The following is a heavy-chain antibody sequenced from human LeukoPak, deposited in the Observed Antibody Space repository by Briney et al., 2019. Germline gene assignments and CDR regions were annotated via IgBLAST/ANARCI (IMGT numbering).Heavy chain of an antibody. CDR1: GYTVSINY. CDR3: ATIAPAGISTVY. V-gene: IGHV3-66*01. D-gene: IGHD6-13*01. Sequence: GVSLRLSCAASGYTVSINYMSWVRQAPGKGLDWVSVIYSNGDTDYADSVKSRFTISRDNSKNTVYLQMHSLGAEDTAVYYCATIAPAGISTVYWGQGTLVSVSS. CDR2: IYSNGDT. J-gene: IGHJ4*02.